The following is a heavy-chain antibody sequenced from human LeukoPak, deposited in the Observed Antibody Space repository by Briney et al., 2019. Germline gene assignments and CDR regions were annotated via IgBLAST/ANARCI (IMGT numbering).Heavy chain of an antibody. D-gene: IGHD2/OR15-2a*01. CDR2: ISGYNGNT. J-gene: IGHJ4*02. Sequence: ASVKVSCKTSGYTFSSYGISWLRQAPGQGLEWMGWISGYNGNTNYLQKFQGRVTMTTDTSTSTLHLEVRSLRSDDTAVYYCARDNGNKSVDYWGQGTLVAVSS. V-gene: IGHV1-18*01. CDR1: GYTFSSYG. CDR3: ARDNGNKSVDY.